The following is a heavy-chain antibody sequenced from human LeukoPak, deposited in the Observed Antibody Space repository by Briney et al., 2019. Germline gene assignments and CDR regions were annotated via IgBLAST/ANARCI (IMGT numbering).Heavy chain of an antibody. Sequence: NPSETLSLTCTVSGASTKAYYWSWIRQPPGKGLEWIGYIYYGGTTDYNPSLKSRVIISLDTSKNQISLKLSSVTAADTAVYYCATSGGWYRFEYWGQGTLVTVSS. D-gene: IGHD3-10*01. CDR2: IYYGGTT. J-gene: IGHJ4*02. V-gene: IGHV4-59*08. CDR3: ATSGGWYRFEY. CDR1: GASTKAYY.